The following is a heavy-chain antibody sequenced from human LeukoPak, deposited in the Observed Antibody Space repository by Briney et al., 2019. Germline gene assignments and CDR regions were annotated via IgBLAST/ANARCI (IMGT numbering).Heavy chain of an antibody. CDR3: AKTRPLDSSSWSHGDY. CDR1: GFTFSSYS. Sequence: GGSLRLSCAASGFTFSSYSMNWVRQAPGKGLEWVSAISGSGDSTYYGDSVRGRFTISRDNSKNTLYLQMNSLRAEDTAVYYCAKTRPLDSSSWSHGDYWGQGTLVTVSS. V-gene: IGHV3-23*01. J-gene: IGHJ4*02. CDR2: ISGSGDST. D-gene: IGHD6-13*01.